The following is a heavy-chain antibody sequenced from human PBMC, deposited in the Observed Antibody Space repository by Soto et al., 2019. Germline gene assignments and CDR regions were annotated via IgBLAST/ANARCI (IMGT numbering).Heavy chain of an antibody. Sequence: EVQLLESGGGLVQPGGSLRLSCAASGFTFSSYAMSWVRQAPGKGLEWVSAISGSGGSTYYADSVKGRFTISRDNSKNTLYLQMNRLRAEDTAVYYCASPAAEWELLLHDCFQHWGQGTLVTVSS. D-gene: IGHD1-26*01. CDR2: ISGSGGST. CDR3: ASPAAEWELLLHDCFQH. J-gene: IGHJ1*01. CDR1: GFTFSSYA. V-gene: IGHV3-23*01.